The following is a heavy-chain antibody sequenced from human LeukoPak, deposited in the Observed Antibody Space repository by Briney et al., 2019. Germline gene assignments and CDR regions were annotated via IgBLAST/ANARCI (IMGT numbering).Heavy chain of an antibody. V-gene: IGHV1-2*02. CDR1: GYTFTGYY. D-gene: IGHD6-6*01. CDR2: INPNSGGT. CDR3: ARHYESIAAPSFDY. J-gene: IGHJ4*02. Sequence: ASVKVSCKASGYTFTGYYMHWVRQAPGQGLEWMGWINPNSGGTNYAQKFQGRVTMTRDTSISTAYMELSRLRSDDTAVYYCARHYESIAAPSFDYWGQGTLVTVSS.